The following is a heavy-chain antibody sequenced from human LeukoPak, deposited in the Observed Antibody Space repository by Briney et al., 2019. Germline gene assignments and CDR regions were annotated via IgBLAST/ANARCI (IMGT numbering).Heavy chain of an antibody. CDR1: GGSISSGGYS. CDR3: ARGDVGYFDY. V-gene: IGHV4-30-2*01. Sequence: SETLSLTCAVSGGSISSGGYSWSWIRQPPGKGLEWIGYIFHTGSTYYNPSLKSRVTISMDTSKNQFSLKLTSVAAADTAVYCCARGDVGYFDYWGHGSLVTVSS. D-gene: IGHD1-26*01. CDR2: IFHTGST. J-gene: IGHJ4*01.